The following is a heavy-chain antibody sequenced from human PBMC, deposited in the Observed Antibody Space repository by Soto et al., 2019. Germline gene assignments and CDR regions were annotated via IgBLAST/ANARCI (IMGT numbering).Heavy chain of an antibody. CDR1: GVTVTSYA. CDR3: ARVAHSDWTGGWFGP. D-gene: IGHD6-19*01. J-gene: IGHJ5*02. CDR2: VSFDERIK. Sequence: QVQLVESGGGVVQPGRSLRLSCAASGVTVTSYAMHWVRQAPGKGLEWVAVVSFDERIKYYADSVNGRFTISRDISKNPLFLQMNSLRPDDTAVYYCARVAHSDWTGGWFGPWGQGTLVTVSS. V-gene: IGHV3-30*04.